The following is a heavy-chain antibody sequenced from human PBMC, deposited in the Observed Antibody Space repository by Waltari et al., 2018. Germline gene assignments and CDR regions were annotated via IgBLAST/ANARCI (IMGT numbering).Heavy chain of an antibody. Sequence: QVQLQESGPGLVKPSETLSLTCTVSGGSISSHYWSWIRQPPGKGLEWIGYIYYSGSTNYNPSLKSRVTISVDTSKNQFSLKLSSVTAADTVVYYCARGGSYYAFDIWGQGTMVTVSS. V-gene: IGHV4-59*11. J-gene: IGHJ3*02. CDR1: GGSISSHY. CDR2: IYYSGST. CDR3: ARGGSYYAFDI. D-gene: IGHD1-26*01.